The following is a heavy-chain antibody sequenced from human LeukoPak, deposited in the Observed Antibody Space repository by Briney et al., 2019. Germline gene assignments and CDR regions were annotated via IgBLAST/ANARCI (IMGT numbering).Heavy chain of an antibody. V-gene: IGHV4-4*07. D-gene: IGHD2-21*02. J-gene: IGHJ4*02. Sequence: KASENLSLTCPVPGGPTTTFNWSWSRQPPGKGPGEVWGLYTTESTNYNPSLKSRVAISLDTSRSQISLRLRSVTAADTAVYYCARDLRRGCGADCYYFDSWGQGTLVTVSS. CDR1: GGPTTTFN. CDR3: ARDLRRGCGADCYYFDS. CDR2: LYTTEST.